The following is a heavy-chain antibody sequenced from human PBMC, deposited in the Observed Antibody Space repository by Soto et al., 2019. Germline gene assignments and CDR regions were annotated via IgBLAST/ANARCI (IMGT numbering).Heavy chain of an antibody. D-gene: IGHD4-17*01. Sequence: EVQLLESGGGLVQPGGSLRLTCAASGFTFSSYAMNWVRQAPGKGLEWVSVISGSGGSTYYADAVKGRFTISRDNSKNTLYLQMNSLRAEDTAVYYCAKRTVGWYFDLWGRGTLVTVSS. CDR1: GFTFSSYA. CDR2: ISGSGGST. J-gene: IGHJ2*01. V-gene: IGHV3-23*01. CDR3: AKRTVGWYFDL.